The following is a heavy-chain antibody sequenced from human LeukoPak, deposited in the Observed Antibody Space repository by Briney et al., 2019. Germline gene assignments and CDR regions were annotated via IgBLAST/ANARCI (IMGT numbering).Heavy chain of an antibody. CDR3: ASPGLHPNPGFDY. CDR2: IIPIFGTA. CDR1: GGTFSSYA. J-gene: IGHJ4*02. Sequence: ASVKVSCKASGGTFSSYAISWVRQAPGQGVEWMGGIIPIFGTANYAQKFQGRVTITTDESTSTAYMELSSLRSDDTAVYYCASPGLHPNPGFDYWGQGTLVTVSS. V-gene: IGHV1-69*05. D-gene: IGHD2-8*02.